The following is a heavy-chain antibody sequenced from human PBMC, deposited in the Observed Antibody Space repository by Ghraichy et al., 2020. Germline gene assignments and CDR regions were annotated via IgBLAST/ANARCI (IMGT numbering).Heavy chain of an antibody. CDR3: VRESGSYGDY. CDR1: GFTFSSYS. Sequence: GGSLRLSCAASGFTFSSYSTNWVRQAPGKGLEWVSSISSSSSYIYYADSVKARFTISRDNAKNSLYLQMNSLRAEDTAVYYCVRESGSYGDYWGQGTLVTVSS. D-gene: IGHD1-26*01. CDR2: ISSSSSYI. V-gene: IGHV3-21*01. J-gene: IGHJ4*02.